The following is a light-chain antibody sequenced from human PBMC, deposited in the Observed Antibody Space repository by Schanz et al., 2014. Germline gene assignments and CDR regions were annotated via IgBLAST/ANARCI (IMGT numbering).Light chain of an antibody. V-gene: IGLV2-11*01. CDR1: RTDIGAYNS. Sequence: QSALTQPHSVSGSLGQSVTIFCIGTRTDIGAYNSVSWYQHHPGKAPKLMIYDVNRRPSGVPDRFSGSKSGLTASLTVSGLQAEDEADYYCSSYGGNLGVFGTGTKLTVL. CDR3: SSYGGNLGV. CDR2: DVN. J-gene: IGLJ1*01.